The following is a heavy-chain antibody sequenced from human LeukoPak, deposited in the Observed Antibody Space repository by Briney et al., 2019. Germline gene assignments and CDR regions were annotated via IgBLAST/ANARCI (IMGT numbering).Heavy chain of an antibody. CDR1: GFTFSSYS. D-gene: IGHD6-19*01. V-gene: IGHV3-21*01. Sequence: GGSLRLSCAAPGFTFSSYSMNWVRQAPGKGLEWVSSISSSSSYIYYADSVKGRFTISRDNAKNLLYLQMNSLRAEDTAVYYCARSAVAGMYNWFDPWGQGTLVTVSS. CDR2: ISSSSSYI. CDR3: ARSAVAGMYNWFDP. J-gene: IGHJ5*02.